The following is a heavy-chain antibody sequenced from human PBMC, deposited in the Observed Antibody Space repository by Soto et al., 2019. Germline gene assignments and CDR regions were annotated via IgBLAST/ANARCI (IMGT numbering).Heavy chain of an antibody. V-gene: IGHV3-53*01. CDR2: IYSGGST. J-gene: IGHJ4*02. CDR1: GLTVNSNY. Sequence: AWSLRLSCAASGLTVNSNYMSWVRKAPGKGLEWVSVIYSGGSTYYADSVKGLFTISRDNSKNTLYLQMNSLRAEDTAVYYRARFPILRYDFWSGYSDYWGQGTLVTGSS. D-gene: IGHD3-3*01. CDR3: ARFPILRYDFWSGYSDY.